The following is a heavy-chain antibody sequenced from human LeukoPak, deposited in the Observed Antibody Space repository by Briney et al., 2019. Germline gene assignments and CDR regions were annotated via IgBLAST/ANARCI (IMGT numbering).Heavy chain of an antibody. J-gene: IGHJ4*02. Sequence: GGSLRLSCAASGFTFSSYAMSCVRQAPGKGLEWVSAISGSGGSTYYADSVKGRFTISRDNSKNTLYLQMNSLRAEDTAVYYCAKDGVRVTFLSPRDYIWGSYLLGYFDYWGQGTLVTVSS. CDR3: AKDGVRVTFLSPRDYIWGSYLLGYFDY. CDR2: ISGSGGST. V-gene: IGHV3-23*01. CDR1: GFTFSSYA. D-gene: IGHD3-16*02.